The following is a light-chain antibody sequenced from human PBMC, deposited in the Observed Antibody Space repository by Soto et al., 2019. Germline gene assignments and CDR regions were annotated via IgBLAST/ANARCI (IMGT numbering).Light chain of an antibody. J-gene: IGKJ1*01. V-gene: IGKV3-20*01. Sequence: EIVLTQSPGTLSLSPGDRATLSCRASRSVSSHFLAWYQQKPGQAPRLLIHGTSSRATGIPDRFSGSGSGTDFTLTISSLEPEDFAVYYCQHFGSSLRTFGQGTKVDIK. CDR2: GTS. CDR1: RSVSSHF. CDR3: QHFGSSLRT.